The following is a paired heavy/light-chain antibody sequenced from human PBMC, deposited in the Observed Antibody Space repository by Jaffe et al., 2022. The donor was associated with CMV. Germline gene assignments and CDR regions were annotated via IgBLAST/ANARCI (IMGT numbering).Light chain of an antibody. CDR2: LGS. V-gene: IGKV2-28*01. CDR1: QSLLHSNAYNY. CDR3: MQALQTPIT. Sequence: DIVMTQSPLSLPVTPGEPASISCRSSQSLLHSNAYNYLDWYLQKPGQSPQLLIYLGSNRASGVPDRFSGSGSGTDFTLKISRVEAEDVGVYYCMQALQTPITFGQGTRLDIK. J-gene: IGKJ5*01.
Heavy chain of an antibody. CDR1: GFTFSSYT. CDR2: ISSESAYI. J-gene: IGHJ4*02. V-gene: IGHV3-21*01. CDR3: ARASHSNGWYAVGY. Sequence: EVQLVESGGGLVKPGGSLRLSCAASGFTFSSYTMNWVRQAPGKGLEWVSSISSESAYIYYADSVKGRFTISRDNAKSSLYLQMNSLRGEDTAVYYCARASHSNGWYAVGYWGQGILVTVSS. D-gene: IGHD6-19*01.